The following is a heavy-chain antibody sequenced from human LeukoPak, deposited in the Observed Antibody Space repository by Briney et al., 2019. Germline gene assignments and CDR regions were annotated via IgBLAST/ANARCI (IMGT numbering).Heavy chain of an antibody. Sequence: SETLSLTCAVSGGSTSSYYWSWIRQPPGKGLEWIGYIYYSGNTNYNPSLKSRVTISVDTSKNQFSLKLSSVTAADTAVYYCARSHYGSTSTNYYMDVWGKGTTVTVSS. V-gene: IGHV4-59*01. CDR1: GGSTSSYY. CDR2: IYYSGNT. J-gene: IGHJ6*03. CDR3: ARSHYGSTSTNYYMDV. D-gene: IGHD2-2*01.